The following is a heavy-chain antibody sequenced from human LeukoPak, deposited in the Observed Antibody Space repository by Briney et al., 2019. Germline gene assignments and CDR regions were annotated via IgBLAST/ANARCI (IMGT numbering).Heavy chain of an antibody. V-gene: IGHV3-21*04. D-gene: IGHD6-13*01. Sequence: PGGSLRLSCAASGFTFSSYSMNWVRQAPGKGLEWVSSITRSSDYIYYADSVKGRFTISRDNAKNSLYLQMNSLRAEDTAVYYCARDGHSSRGGSDYWGQGTLVTVSS. CDR2: ITRSSDYI. CDR3: ARDGHSSRGGSDY. CDR1: GFTFSSYS. J-gene: IGHJ4*02.